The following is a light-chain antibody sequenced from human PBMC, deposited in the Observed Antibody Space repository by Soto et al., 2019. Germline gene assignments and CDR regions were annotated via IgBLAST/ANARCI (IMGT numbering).Light chain of an antibody. CDR1: QSVTSTY. J-gene: IGKJ5*01. Sequence: EIVLTHCPGSLSCSPGERAALSGRASQSVTSTYLAWYQQKAGQAPRLLIYGASSRATGVPDRFSGNGSGTDFTLTITRLEPEDFALYYCQQYGDSPITFGQGTRLEIK. CDR2: GAS. V-gene: IGKV3-20*01. CDR3: QQYGDSPIT.